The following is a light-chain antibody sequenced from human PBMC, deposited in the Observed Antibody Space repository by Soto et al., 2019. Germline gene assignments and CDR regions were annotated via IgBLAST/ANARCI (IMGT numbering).Light chain of an antibody. Sequence: EIVMTQSPATLSVSPGERATLSCRASQCVSSNLAWYQQKPGQAPRLLIYGASTRATGIPARFSGSGSGTEFTLTISSLQSEDFAVYYCQQYNNWPPWTFGHGTKVEIK. CDR2: GAS. V-gene: IGKV3-15*01. CDR3: QQYNNWPPWT. J-gene: IGKJ1*01. CDR1: QCVSSN.